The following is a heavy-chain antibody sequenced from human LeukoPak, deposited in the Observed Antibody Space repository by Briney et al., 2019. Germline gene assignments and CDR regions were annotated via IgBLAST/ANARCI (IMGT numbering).Heavy chain of an antibody. Sequence: GGSLRLSCAASGFTFSSYWMSWVRQAPGKGLQWVANINQDGSEKNYVDSVKGRFTNSRDNAKNSLYLQMNSLRAEDTAVYYCARDREGIFGVAEIDYWGQGTLLTVSS. CDR2: INQDGSEK. J-gene: IGHJ4*02. V-gene: IGHV3-7*01. CDR1: GFTFSSYW. D-gene: IGHD3-3*01. CDR3: ARDREGIFGVAEIDY.